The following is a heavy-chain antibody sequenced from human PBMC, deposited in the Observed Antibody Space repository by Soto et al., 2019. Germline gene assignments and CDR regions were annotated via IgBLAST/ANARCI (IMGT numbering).Heavy chain of an antibody. CDR3: ARTRGYSDYDFDY. V-gene: IGHV3-23*01. D-gene: IGHD5-12*01. CDR2: ISYSGVST. CDR1: GFTFSRYA. J-gene: IGHJ4*02. Sequence: PGGSLRLSCAASGFTFSRYAMTWVRKAPGKGLEWVSAISYSGVSTYYADSVKGRFTISRDSSENTLSLQMNSLRVDDTAVYYCARTRGYSDYDFDYWGQGTLVTVSS.